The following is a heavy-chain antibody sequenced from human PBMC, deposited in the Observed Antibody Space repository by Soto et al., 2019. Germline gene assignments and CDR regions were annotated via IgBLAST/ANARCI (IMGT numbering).Heavy chain of an antibody. J-gene: IGHJ4*02. CDR3: ARCDQCSSTSCYPYYLDS. CDR2: INHSGGT. D-gene: IGHD2-2*01. Sequence: QVHLPQWGAGLLKPSETLSLTCAVYGGSFSDYYWSWIRQPPGKGLAWNGEINHSGGTNYNPSLKRRVTISADTSKNQFSLKLNSVTAADTAMYYCARCDQCSSTSCYPYYLDSWGQGTLVTVSS. V-gene: IGHV4-34*01. CDR1: GGSFSDYY.